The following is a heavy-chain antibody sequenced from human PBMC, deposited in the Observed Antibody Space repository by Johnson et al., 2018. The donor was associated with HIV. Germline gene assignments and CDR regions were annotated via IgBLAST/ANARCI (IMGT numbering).Heavy chain of an antibody. CDR1: GFTFSSYA. D-gene: IGHD3-10*02. CDR3: ARDNMLWELHGFDI. Sequence: QVQVVESGGGVVQPGTSLRLSCVASGFTFSSYAMHWVRQAPGKGLEWVAHVGHDGGSYPYAGSVKGRFTVYRYNSKNTWYLPMNNLGAEDTAVYYCARDNMLWELHGFDIWGQGTMVTVSA. V-gene: IGHV3-30-3*01. CDR2: VGHDGGSY. J-gene: IGHJ3*02.